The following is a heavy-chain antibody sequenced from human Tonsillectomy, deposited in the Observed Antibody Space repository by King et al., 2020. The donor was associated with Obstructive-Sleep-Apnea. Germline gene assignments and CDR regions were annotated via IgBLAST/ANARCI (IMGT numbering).Heavy chain of an antibody. D-gene: IGHD4-23*01. CDR2: IGYDGNKK. CDR3: AKDGTTVVESPYFDY. J-gene: IGHJ4*02. CDR1: GFSFSTYG. V-gene: IGHV3-30*02. Sequence: VQLVESGGGVVQPGGSLILSCAASGFSFSTYGMHWVRQAPGKGLEWVAFIGYDGNKKYYADSGKGRFTISRDNSKNMLYLQMNSPRVEDTAVYYCAKDGTTVVESPYFDYWGQGTLVTVSS.